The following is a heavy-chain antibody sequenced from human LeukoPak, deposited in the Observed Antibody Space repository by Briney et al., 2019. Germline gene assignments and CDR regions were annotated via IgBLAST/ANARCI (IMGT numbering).Heavy chain of an antibody. V-gene: IGHV3-53*01. CDR2: IDGGGST. D-gene: IGHD5-24*01. J-gene: IGHJ6*03. CDR3: ARDRSDGNYYMVV. CDR1: GFTVITND. Sequence: PGGSLRLSCAASGFTVITNDMTWVRQAPGKGLEWVSVIDGGGSTSYADSVKGRFTISRDNSKNTLYLQMNSLRVDDTGVYYCARDRSDGNYYMVVWGKGTTVIVSS.